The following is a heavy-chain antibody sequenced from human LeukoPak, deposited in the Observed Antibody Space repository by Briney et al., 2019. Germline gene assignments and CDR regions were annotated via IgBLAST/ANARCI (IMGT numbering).Heavy chain of an antibody. Sequence: GGSLRLSCAASGFSFSTYAMSWVRQAPGEGLEWVSGVNGNGGSTSYADSVKGRFTIFRDNSKNTVYLQMNSLRVEDTAVYYCAKSLYGGCDYWGQGTVVTVSS. CDR3: AKSLYGGCDY. D-gene: IGHD3-16*02. V-gene: IGHV3-23*01. J-gene: IGHJ4*02. CDR2: VNGNGGST. CDR1: GFSFSTYA.